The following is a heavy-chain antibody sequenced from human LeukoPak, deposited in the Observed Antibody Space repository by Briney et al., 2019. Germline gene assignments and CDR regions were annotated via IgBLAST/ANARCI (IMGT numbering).Heavy chain of an antibody. CDR3: ARPDSSGYRYAFDI. CDR1: GGSISSGSYY. CDR2: IYTSGST. Sequence: PSETLSLTCTVSGGSISSGSYYWSWIRQPAGKGLEWIVRIYTSGSTNYNPSLKSRVTISVDTSKNQFSLKLSSVTAADTAVYYCARPDSSGYRYAFDIWGQGTMVTVSS. J-gene: IGHJ3*02. V-gene: IGHV4-61*02. D-gene: IGHD3-22*01.